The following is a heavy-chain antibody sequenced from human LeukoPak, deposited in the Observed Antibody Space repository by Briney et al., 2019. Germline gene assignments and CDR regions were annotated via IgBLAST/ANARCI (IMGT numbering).Heavy chain of an antibody. Sequence: SETLSLTCAVYGGSFSGYYWSWIRQPPGKGLEWIGEINHSGSTNYNPSLKSRVTISVDTSKNQFSLKLSCVSAADTAVYYCARASDYANWFDPRGQETLVTVSS. V-gene: IGHV4-34*01. CDR2: INHSGST. D-gene: IGHD4-17*01. CDR3: ARASDYANWFDP. CDR1: GGSFSGYY. J-gene: IGHJ5*02.